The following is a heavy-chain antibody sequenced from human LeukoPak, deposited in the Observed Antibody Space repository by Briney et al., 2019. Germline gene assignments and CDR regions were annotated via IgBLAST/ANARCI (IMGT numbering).Heavy chain of an antibody. Sequence: SETLSLTCAVYGGSFSGYYWSWIRQPPGKGLEWIGEINHSGSTNYNPSLKSRVTISVDTSKNRFSLKLSSVTAADTAVYYCARRCGRPAGYYYYYGMDVWGQGTTVTVSS. CDR2: INHSGST. V-gene: IGHV4-34*01. CDR1: GGSFSGYY. D-gene: IGHD4/OR15-4a*01. CDR3: ARRCGRPAGYYYYYGMDV. J-gene: IGHJ6*02.